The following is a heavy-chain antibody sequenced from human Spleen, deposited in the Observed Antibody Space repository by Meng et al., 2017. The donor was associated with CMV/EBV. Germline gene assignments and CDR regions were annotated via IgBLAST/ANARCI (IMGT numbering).Heavy chain of an antibody. CDR1: FSGYT. Sequence: FSGYTINWVRQAPGQGLEWMGRVIPILDIANYAQKFQGRVTMTADKSTATAYMELSSLISEDTAVYYCARDARCTGGNCYSGWFDPWGQGTLVTVSS. D-gene: IGHD2-15*01. V-gene: IGHV1-69*04. CDR2: VIPILDIA. CDR3: ARDARCTGGNCYSGWFDP. J-gene: IGHJ5*02.